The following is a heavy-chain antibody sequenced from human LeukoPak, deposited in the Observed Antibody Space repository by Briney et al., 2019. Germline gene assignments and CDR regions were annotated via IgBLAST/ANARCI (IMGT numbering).Heavy chain of an antibody. V-gene: IGHV1-8*01. CDR1: GYTFTSYD. J-gene: IGHJ6*02. Sequence: GASVRVSCKASGYTFTSYDINWVRQATGQGLEWMGWMNPNSGNTGYAQKFQGRVTMTRNTSISTAYMELSSLRSEDTAVYYCAREVVPKQFSHGVDLWGPGTTVTVSS. D-gene: IGHD2-21*01. CDR2: MNPNSGNT. CDR3: AREVVPKQFSHGVDL.